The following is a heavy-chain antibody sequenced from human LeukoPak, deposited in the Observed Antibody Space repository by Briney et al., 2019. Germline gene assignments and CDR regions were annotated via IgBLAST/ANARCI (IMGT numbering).Heavy chain of an antibody. CDR3: ARCWANYVMDY. V-gene: IGHV1-69*05. Sequence: SVKVSCKASGYTFTSYGISWVRQAPGQGLEWMGGIIPIFGTANYAQKFQGRVTITTDESTSTAYMELSSLRSEDTAVYYCARCWANYVMDYWGQGTLVTVSS. CDR1: GYTFTSYG. CDR2: IIPIFGTA. D-gene: IGHD1-7*01. J-gene: IGHJ4*02.